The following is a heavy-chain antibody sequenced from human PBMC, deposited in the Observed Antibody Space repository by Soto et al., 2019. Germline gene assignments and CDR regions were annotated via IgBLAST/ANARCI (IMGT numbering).Heavy chain of an antibody. CDR3: AREGQAPYYYYGMDV. CDR2: ISGYNGNT. V-gene: IGHV1-18*01. J-gene: IGHJ6*02. CDR1: GYTFTNYG. Sequence: QVQVVQSGDEVKKPGASVKVSCKASGYTFTNYGFSWVRQAPGQGLEWMGWISGYNGNTKYAEKFQGRVTMTTDTSTSTAHMALRSLRSDDTALYYCAREGQAPYYYYGMDVWGQGTAVTVSS.